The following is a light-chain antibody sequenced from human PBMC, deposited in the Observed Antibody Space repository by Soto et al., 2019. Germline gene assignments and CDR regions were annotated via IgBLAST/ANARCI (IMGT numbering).Light chain of an antibody. CDR2: EVT. Sequence: QSALTPPRSASGSPGQSVTISCTGTSSDVCGYNYVSWYQQHPGKAPKLMIFEVTKRPSGVPDRFTGSKYGNTASLTVSGLQPEDEADYYCSSYAGSNHYVFGTGAKGT. J-gene: IGLJ1*01. V-gene: IGLV2-8*01. CDR3: SSYAGSNHYV. CDR1: SSDVCGYNY.